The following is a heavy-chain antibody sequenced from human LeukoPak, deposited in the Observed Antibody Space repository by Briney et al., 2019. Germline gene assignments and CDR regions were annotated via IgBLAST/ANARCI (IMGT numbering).Heavy chain of an antibody. CDR2: IIPILGIA. CDR3: ARDWGSYGTTGNY. CDR1: GGTFSSYA. V-gene: IGHV1-69*04. J-gene: IGHJ4*02. D-gene: IGHD5-18*01. Sequence: ASVKVSCKASGGTFSSYAISWVRQAPGQGLEWMGRIIPILGIANYAQKFQGRVTITADKSTSTAYMELSGLRSEDTAVYYCARDWGSYGTTGNYWGQGTLVTVSS.